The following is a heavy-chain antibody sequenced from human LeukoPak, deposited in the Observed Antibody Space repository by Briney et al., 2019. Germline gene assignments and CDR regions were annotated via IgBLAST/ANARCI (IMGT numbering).Heavy chain of an antibody. CDR3: AKYSSSSFDYYMDV. V-gene: IGHV3-23*01. J-gene: IGHJ6*03. D-gene: IGHD6-13*01. CDR1: GFTFSSYS. CDR2: FSGSGGST. Sequence: GGSLRLSCAASGFTFSSYSMNWVRQAPGKGLECISGFSGSGGSTYYADSVKGRFTISRDNSKNTLYLQMNSLRAEDTAVYYCAKYSSSSFDYYMDVWGKGTTVTVSS.